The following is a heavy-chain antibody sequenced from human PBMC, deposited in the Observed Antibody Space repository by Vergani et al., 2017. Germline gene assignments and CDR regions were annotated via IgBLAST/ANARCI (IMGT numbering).Heavy chain of an antibody. J-gene: IGHJ4*02. CDR2: ISSSSSYI. Sequence: EVQLVESGGGLVKPGGSLRLSCAASGFTFSSYSMNWVCQAPGKGLEWVSSISSSSSYIYYADSVKGRFTISRDNAKNSLYLQMNSLRAEDTAVYYCAGGARGYFDYWGQGTLVTVSS. CDR1: GFTFSSYS. CDR3: AGGARGYFDY. V-gene: IGHV3-21*01. D-gene: IGHD3-16*01.